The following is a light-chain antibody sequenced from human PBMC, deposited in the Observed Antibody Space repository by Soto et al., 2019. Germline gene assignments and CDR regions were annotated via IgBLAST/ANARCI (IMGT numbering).Light chain of an antibody. CDR1: YSDIGGYKH. CDR3: SSYTSSTSLLI. V-gene: IGLV2-14*03. Sequence: QSALTQPASVSASRGQSITISCIGTYSDIGGYKHVSWYQQHPGKAPKLIIYDASSRPSGISNRFSASKSANTASLTISGLQADDEADYYCSSYTSSTSLLIFGAGTKVTVL. CDR2: DAS. J-gene: IGLJ1*01.